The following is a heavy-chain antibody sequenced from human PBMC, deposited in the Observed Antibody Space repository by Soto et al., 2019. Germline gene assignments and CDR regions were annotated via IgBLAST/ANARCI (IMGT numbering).Heavy chain of an antibody. CDR3: ARETGYSSSWSPDY. J-gene: IGHJ4*02. CDR1: GFTFSSYW. Sequence: GGPLILSCAASGFTFSSYWMHWVRQAPGKGLVWVSRINSDGSSISYADSVKGRFTISRDNAKNTLYLQMNSLRVEDTAVYYCARETGYSSSWSPDYWAQGTLVTVSS. V-gene: IGHV3-74*01. D-gene: IGHD6-13*01. CDR2: INSDGSSI.